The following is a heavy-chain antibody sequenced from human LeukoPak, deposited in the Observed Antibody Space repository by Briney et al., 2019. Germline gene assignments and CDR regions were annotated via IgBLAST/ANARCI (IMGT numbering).Heavy chain of an antibody. J-gene: IGHJ3*02. D-gene: IGHD4-11*01. CDR1: GYTFTGHY. CDR2: INPNSGGT. CDR3: ARGADYSEGDAFDI. Sequence: ASVKVSCKASGYTFTGHYMHWVRQAPGQGLEWMGWINPNSGGTNYAQKFQGRVTMTRDTSIRTAYMELSRLRCDDTAVYYCARGADYSEGDAFDIWGQGTMVTVSS. V-gene: IGHV1-2*02.